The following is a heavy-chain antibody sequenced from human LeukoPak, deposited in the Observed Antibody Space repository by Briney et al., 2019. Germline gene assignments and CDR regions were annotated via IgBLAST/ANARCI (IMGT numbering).Heavy chain of an antibody. Sequence: RPGGSLRLSCAASGFTFSSYGMSWVRQAPGKGLEWVSIIYSGGSTSYADSVKGRFTIYRDTSKNTLDLQMNSLTAEDTAVYYCARDAGTIWGLGALVIVSS. J-gene: IGHJ4*02. CDR1: GFTFSSYG. V-gene: IGHV3-66*01. CDR3: ARDAGTI. CDR2: IYSGGST. D-gene: IGHD4-17*01.